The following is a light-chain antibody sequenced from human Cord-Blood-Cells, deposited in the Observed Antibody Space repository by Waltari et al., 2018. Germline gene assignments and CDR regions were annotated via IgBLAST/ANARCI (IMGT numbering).Light chain of an antibody. CDR3: SSYTSSSLVV. Sequence: QSALTQSASVSGSPGQSITISCTGTSSDVGGYNYVSWYQQHPGKAPKRMIYEVSNRPSGVSNRFSGSKSGNTASLTISGLQAEDEADYYCSSYTSSSLVVFGGGTKLTVL. CDR1: SSDVGGYNY. V-gene: IGLV2-14*01. CDR2: EVS. J-gene: IGLJ2*01.